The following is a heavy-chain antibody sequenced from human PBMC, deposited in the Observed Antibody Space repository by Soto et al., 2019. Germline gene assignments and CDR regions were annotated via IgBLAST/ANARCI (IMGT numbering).Heavy chain of an antibody. CDR3: TRPPTSGDWVDDH. D-gene: IGHD2-21*02. CDR1: GLTFSDHY. Sequence: GGSLRLSCAVSGLTFSDHYIDWVRQAPGKGLEWVGRSRNKAKSYTTEYAASVKGRFTLSRDDSENSIYLEMNSLKTEDTAVYYCTRPPTSGDWVDDHWGQGTLVTVSS. J-gene: IGHJ4*02. V-gene: IGHV3-72*01. CDR2: SRNKAKSYTT.